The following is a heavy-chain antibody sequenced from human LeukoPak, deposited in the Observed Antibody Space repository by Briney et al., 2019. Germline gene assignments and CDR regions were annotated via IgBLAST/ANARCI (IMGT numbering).Heavy chain of an antibody. Sequence: KSSETLSLTCSVSGGSMNPYYWNWIRQPPGKGLEWIGYQYYSGATDYNPSLKSRVTISVDTSTNQFSLKLSSVTAADTAVYYCARHGKQQLVYYFDYWGQGTLVTVSS. J-gene: IGHJ4*02. CDR2: QYYSGAT. D-gene: IGHD6-13*01. CDR3: ARHGKQQLVYYFDY. V-gene: IGHV4-59*08. CDR1: GGSMNPYY.